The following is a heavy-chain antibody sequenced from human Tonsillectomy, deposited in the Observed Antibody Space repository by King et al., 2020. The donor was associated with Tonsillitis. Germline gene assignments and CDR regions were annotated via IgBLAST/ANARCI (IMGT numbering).Heavy chain of an antibody. V-gene: IGHV4-4*02. CDR2: IYHSGST. D-gene: IGHD2/OR15-2a*01. J-gene: IGHJ4*02. CDR3: ASWPESMPGFFDY. CDR1: GGSISSSNW. Sequence: VQLQESGPGLVKPSGTLSLTCAVSGGSISSSNWWSWVLQPPGKGLEWIGEIYHSGSTNYNPSLKSRVTISVDKSKNQFSLKLSSVTAADTAVYYCASWPESMPGFFDYWGQGTLVTVSS.